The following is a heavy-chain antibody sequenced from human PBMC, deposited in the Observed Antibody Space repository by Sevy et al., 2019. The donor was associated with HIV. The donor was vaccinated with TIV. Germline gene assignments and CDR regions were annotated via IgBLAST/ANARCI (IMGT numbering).Heavy chain of an antibody. Sequence: GGSLRLSCAVSGFNFNIYSMSWVRQAPGKGLEWVSTLSFGCGKINYADSVKGRFIISGDDSKKTLYLQMNSLRAEDTAVYFCAREGCTRPHDYWGQGTLVTVSS. CDR2: LSFGCGKI. V-gene: IGHV3-23*01. D-gene: IGHD2-8*01. J-gene: IGHJ4*02. CDR3: AREGCTRPHDY. CDR1: GFNFNIYS.